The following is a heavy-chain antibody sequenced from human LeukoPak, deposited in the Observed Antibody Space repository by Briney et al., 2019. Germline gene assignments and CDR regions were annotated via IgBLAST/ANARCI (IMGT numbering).Heavy chain of an antibody. D-gene: IGHD2-2*01. CDR3: ASLLVVPAALDYYYGMDV. CDR1: GFTFSSYS. V-gene: IGHV3-21*01. Sequence: SGGSLRFSCAASGFTFSSYSMNGVRQAPGKGLEWVSSISSSSSYIYYADSVKGRFTISRDNAKNSLYLQMNSLRAEDTAVYYCASLLVVPAALDYYYGMDVWGKGTTVTVSS. J-gene: IGHJ6*04. CDR2: ISSSSSYI.